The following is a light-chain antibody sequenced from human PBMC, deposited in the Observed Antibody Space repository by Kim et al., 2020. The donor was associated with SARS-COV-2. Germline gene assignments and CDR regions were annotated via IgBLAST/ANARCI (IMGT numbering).Light chain of an antibody. CDR2: DAS. V-gene: IGKV1-5*01. CDR3: QQYTSSYPT. J-gene: IGKJ1*01. CDR1: QSIGW. Sequence: DIQMTQSPSTLSASIGDRVTITCRASQSIGWLAWYQQKPGKAPQLLMSDASSLESGVPSRFSGSGSETNFTLTITSLQPDDFATYYCQQYTSSYPTFGQGTKVDIK.